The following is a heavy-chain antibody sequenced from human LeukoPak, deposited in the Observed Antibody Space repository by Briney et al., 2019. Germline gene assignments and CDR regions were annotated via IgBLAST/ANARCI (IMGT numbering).Heavy chain of an antibody. V-gene: IGHV3-23*01. CDR1: GFTFSSYA. CDR2: ISGGGVST. J-gene: IGHJ6*03. CDR3: AKGWFGESLYYYYMDV. Sequence: PGGSLRLSCVTSGFTFSSYAMSWVRQAPGKGLEWVSAISGGGVSTYYTDSVKGRFTISRDNSKNTLYLQMHSMRADDTAVYYCAKGWFGESLYYYYMDVWGKGTTVTVSS. D-gene: IGHD3-10*01.